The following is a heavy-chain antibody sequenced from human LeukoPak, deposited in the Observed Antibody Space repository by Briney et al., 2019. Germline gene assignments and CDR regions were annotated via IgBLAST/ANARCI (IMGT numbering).Heavy chain of an antibody. V-gene: IGHV1-69*10. J-gene: IGHJ4*02. CDR3: ARATYYYGSGSYPPPSAASDYFDY. D-gene: IGHD3-10*01. CDR2: IIPILGIA. Sequence: GASVKVSCKASGGTFSSYAISWVRQAPGQGLEWMGRIIPILGIANYAQTFQGRVTITADKSTSTAYMELSSLRSEDTAVYYCARATYYYGSGSYPPPSAASDYFDYWGQGTLVTVSS. CDR1: GGTFSSYA.